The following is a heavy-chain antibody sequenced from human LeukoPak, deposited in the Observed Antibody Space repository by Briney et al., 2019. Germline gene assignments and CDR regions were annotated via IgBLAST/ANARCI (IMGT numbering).Heavy chain of an antibody. V-gene: IGHV3-53*01. J-gene: IGHJ4*02. Sequence: GSLRLSCAASGFTVSSNYMSWVRQAPGKGLEWVSVIYSGGSTYYADSVKGRFTISRDNSKNTLYLQMNSLRAEDTAVYYCARAGSSGWYNFDYWGQGTLVTVSS. D-gene: IGHD6-19*01. CDR3: ARAGSSGWYNFDY. CDR1: GFTVSSNY. CDR2: IYSGGST.